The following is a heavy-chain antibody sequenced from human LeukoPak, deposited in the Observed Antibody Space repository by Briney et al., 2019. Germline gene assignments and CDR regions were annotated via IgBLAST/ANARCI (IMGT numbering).Heavy chain of an antibody. CDR1: GGTFSSYA. CDR2: IIPIFGTA. J-gene: IGHJ6*04. CDR3: ARDGLYDTPPV. D-gene: IGHD3-9*01. V-gene: IGHV1-69*06. Sequence: AASVKVSCKASGGTFSSYAISWVRRAPGQGLEWMGGIIPIFGTANYAQKFQGRVTITADKSTSTAYMELSSLRSEDTAVYYCARDGLYDTPPVWGKGTTVTVSS.